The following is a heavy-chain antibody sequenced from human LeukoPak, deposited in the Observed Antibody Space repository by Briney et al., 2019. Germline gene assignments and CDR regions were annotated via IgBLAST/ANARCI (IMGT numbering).Heavy chain of an antibody. V-gene: IGHV1-69*13. D-gene: IGHD5-24*01. CDR3: ASLGFAATTFDY. Sequence: SVKVSCKASGGTFSSYAISWVRQAPGQGLEWMGGIIPIFGTANYAQKFQGRVTITADVSTSTAYMELSSLRSEDTAVYYCASLGFAATTFDYWGQGTLVTVSS. CDR1: GGTFSSYA. J-gene: IGHJ4*02. CDR2: IIPIFGTA.